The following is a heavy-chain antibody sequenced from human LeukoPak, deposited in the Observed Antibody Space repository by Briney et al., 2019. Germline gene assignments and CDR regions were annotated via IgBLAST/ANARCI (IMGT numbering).Heavy chain of an antibody. Sequence: PGGSLRLSCAASGFTFSSYGMHWVRQAPGKGLEWVAVISYDGSNKYYADSVKGRFTISRDNSKNTLYLQMNSLRAADTAVYYCAKAPGGVAAELDYWGQGTLVTVSS. CDR1: GFTFSSYG. V-gene: IGHV3-30*18. CDR3: AKAPGGVAAELDY. J-gene: IGHJ4*02. CDR2: ISYDGSNK. D-gene: IGHD6-13*01.